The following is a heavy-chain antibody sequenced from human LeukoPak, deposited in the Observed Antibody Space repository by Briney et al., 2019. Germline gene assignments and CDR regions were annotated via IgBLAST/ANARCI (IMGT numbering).Heavy chain of an antibody. J-gene: IGHJ4*02. CDR1: GGTFSSYA. Sequence: GASVKVSCKASGGTFSSYAISWVRQAPGQGLEWMGRIIPILGIANYAQKFQGRVTITADKSTSTAYMELSSLRSEDTAVYYCARLCSSTSCRDYWGRGTLVTVSS. CDR2: IIPILGIA. D-gene: IGHD2-2*01. CDR3: ARLCSSTSCRDY. V-gene: IGHV1-69*04.